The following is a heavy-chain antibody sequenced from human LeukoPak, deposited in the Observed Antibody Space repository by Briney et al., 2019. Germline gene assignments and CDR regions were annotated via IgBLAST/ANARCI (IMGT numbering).Heavy chain of an antibody. CDR2: IYYSGT. CDR3: ARGPTMIRGGYYYYMDV. CDR1: GASISSSSYY. J-gene: IGHJ6*03. D-gene: IGHD3-22*01. Sequence: PSETLSLTCTVSGASISSSSYYWGWIRQPPGKGLEWIGTIYYSGTYYNPSPKSRVTISVDTSKNQFSLKLSSVTAADTAVYYCARGPTMIRGGYYYYMDVWGKGTTVTISS. V-gene: IGHV4-39*07.